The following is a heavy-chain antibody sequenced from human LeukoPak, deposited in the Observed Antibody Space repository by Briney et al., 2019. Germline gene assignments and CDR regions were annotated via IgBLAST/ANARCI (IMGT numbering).Heavy chain of an antibody. Sequence: GGSLRLSCAASGFTFSSYGMHWVRQAPGKGLEWVAVISYDGSNKYYADSVKGRFTISRDNSKNTLYLQMNSLRAEDTAVYYFAKDRNSAIWGQGNLVTVSS. J-gene: IGHJ4*02. CDR2: ISYDGSNK. CDR3: AKDRNSAI. CDR1: GFTFSSYG. D-gene: IGHD2-21*02. V-gene: IGHV3-30*18.